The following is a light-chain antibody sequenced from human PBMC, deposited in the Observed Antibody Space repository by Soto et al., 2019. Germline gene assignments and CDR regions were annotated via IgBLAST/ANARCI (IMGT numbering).Light chain of an antibody. CDR1: QSVSSSY. J-gene: IGKJ3*01. V-gene: IGKV3-20*01. CDR2: GAS. CDR3: QQYGSSPGFT. Sequence: EIVLTQSPGTLSLSPGERATLSCRASQSVSSSYLAWYQQKPGQAPGLLIYGASSRATGIPDRFSGSGSGTDFTCTISRLEHEDFAVYYCQQYGSSPGFTFGPGTKVDIK.